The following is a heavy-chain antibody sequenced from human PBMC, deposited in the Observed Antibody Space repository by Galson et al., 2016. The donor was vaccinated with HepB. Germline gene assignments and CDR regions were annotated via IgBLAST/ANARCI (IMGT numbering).Heavy chain of an antibody. CDR3: DY. V-gene: IGHV3-23*01. J-gene: IGHJ4*02. CDR1: GYMFSSYA. CDR2: ISGSGGDT. Sequence: SLRLSCAASGYMFSSYAMSWVRQAPGKGLEWVSEISGSGGDTYYAESVKGRFTISSDNSKKTVNLQMNNLRAEDYAPHFFDYWGQGTLVTVSS.